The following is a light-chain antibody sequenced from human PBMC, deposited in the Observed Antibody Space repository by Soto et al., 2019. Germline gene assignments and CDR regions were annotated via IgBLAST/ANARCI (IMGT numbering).Light chain of an antibody. J-gene: IGKJ5*01. V-gene: IGKV3-20*01. CDR1: QSVSNNY. CDR3: QQYGGSPRIT. CDR2: GAS. Sequence: EIVLTQSPGTLSLSPGERATLSCRASQSVSNNYLAWYQQRPGQPPRLLIYGASNRATGIPDRFSGSGSGTDFTLIINRLEPEDVAIYYCQQYGGSPRITFGQGTRLENK.